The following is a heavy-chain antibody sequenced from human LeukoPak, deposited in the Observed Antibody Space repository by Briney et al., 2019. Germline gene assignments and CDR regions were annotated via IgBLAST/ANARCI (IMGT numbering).Heavy chain of an antibody. Sequence: SETLSLTCTVSGGSISSSSYYWGWIRQPPGKGLEWIGSIYYSGSTYYNPSLKSRVTISVDTSKNQFSLKLSSVTAADTAVYYCASSVSEGYNYNSYWGQGTLVTVSS. CDR2: IYYSGST. J-gene: IGHJ4*02. CDR3: ASSVSEGYNYNSY. CDR1: GGSISSSSYY. V-gene: IGHV4-39*01. D-gene: IGHD5-12*01.